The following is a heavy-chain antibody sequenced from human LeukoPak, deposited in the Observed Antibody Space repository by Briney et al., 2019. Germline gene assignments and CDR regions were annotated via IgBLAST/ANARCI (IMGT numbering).Heavy chain of an antibody. CDR3: ASPYDYGDHYLDALHI. J-gene: IGHJ3*02. CDR1: GASISSRSYY. CDR2: IYYSGSA. D-gene: IGHD4-17*01. Sequence: SETLSLTCSVSGASISSRSYYWGWIRQPPGKGLEWIGSIYYSGSAYYNPSLKSRVTISVDMSKNQFSLKLSSVTAADTAVYYCASPYDYGDHYLDALHIWGQGTIVTVSS. V-gene: IGHV4-39*01.